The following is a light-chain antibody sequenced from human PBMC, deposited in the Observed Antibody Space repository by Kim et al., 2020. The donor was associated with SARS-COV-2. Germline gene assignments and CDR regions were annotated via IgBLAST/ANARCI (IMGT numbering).Light chain of an antibody. Sequence: IRFDGGSCTVRDNYDVHWYRQLPGTAPKLILAGVNYRPSRVPDRFSGSKSGTSASLAITGLRAGYEADYYCQDCDSSLSVPVFGGGTQLTVL. CDR1: SCTVRDNYD. CDR2: GVN. J-gene: IGLJ2*01. V-gene: IGLV1-40*01. CDR3: QDCDSSLSVPV.